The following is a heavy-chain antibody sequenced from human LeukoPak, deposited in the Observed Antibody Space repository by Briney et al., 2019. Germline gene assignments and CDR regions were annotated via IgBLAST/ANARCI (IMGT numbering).Heavy chain of an antibody. Sequence: SETLSLTCTVSGGSISSSSYYWGWIRQPPGKGLEWIGSIYYSGSTYYNPSLKSRVTISVDTSKNQFSLKLSSVTAADTAVYCCARDYYYDSSGYYWGGGSFDYWGQGTLVTVSS. CDR2: IYYSGST. D-gene: IGHD3-22*01. V-gene: IGHV4-39*07. CDR1: GGSISSSSYY. J-gene: IGHJ4*02. CDR3: ARDYYYDSSGYYWGGGSFDY.